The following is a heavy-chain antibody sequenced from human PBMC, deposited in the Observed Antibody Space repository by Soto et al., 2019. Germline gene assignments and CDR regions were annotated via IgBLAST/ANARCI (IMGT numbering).Heavy chain of an antibody. J-gene: IGHJ6*02. CDR3: ARDAPRNDFWSGYSNYYYYGMDV. V-gene: IGHV3-11*06. CDR2: ISSSSSYT. Sequence: QVQLVESGGGLVKPGGSLRLSCAASGFTFSDYYMSWIRQAPGKGLEWVSYISSSSSYTNYADSVKGRFTISRDNAKNSLYLQMNSLRAEDTAVYYCARDAPRNDFWSGYSNYYYYGMDVWGQGTTVTVSS. CDR1: GFTFSDYY. D-gene: IGHD3-3*01.